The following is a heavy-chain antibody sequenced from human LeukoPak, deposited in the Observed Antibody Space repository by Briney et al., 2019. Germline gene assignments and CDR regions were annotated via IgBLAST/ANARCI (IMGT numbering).Heavy chain of an antibody. CDR2: IYYSGST. CDR3: ATVSDQLDY. CDR1: GGSISSGDYY. Sequence: SETLSLTCTVSGGSISSGDYYWSWIRQPPGKGLEWIGYIYYSGSTHYNPSLKSRVTISVDTSKNQFSLKLSSVTAADTAVYYCATVSDQLDYWGQGTLVTVSA. D-gene: IGHD1-1*01. V-gene: IGHV4-30-4*01. J-gene: IGHJ4*02.